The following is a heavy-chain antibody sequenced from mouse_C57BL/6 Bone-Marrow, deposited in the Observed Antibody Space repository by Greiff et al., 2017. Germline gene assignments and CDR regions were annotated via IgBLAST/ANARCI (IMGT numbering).Heavy chain of an antibody. CDR2: VYPYNGGT. CDR1: GFTFTDYY. Sequence: EVQLQESGPVLVKPGPSVKISCKASGFTFTDYYMHWVKQSHGKSLEWIGLVYPYNGGTSYNQKFKGKAQLTVDTSSSTAYMELNSLTSEDSAVYYCARSSLYYYGSSPLYCWGQGTTLTVSS. CDR3: ARSSLYYYGSSPLYC. V-gene: IGHV1-36*01. J-gene: IGHJ2*01. D-gene: IGHD1-1*01.